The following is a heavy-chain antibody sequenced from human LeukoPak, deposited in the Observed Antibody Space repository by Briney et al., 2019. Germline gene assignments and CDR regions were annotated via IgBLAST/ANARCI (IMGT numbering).Heavy chain of an antibody. CDR1: GFTFSSYG. V-gene: IGHV3-30*18. J-gene: IGHJ4*02. CDR2: ISYDGSNK. D-gene: IGHD6-19*01. Sequence: GTSLRLSCAASGFTFSSYGMHWVRQAPGKGLEWVAVISYDGSNKYYADSVKGRFTISGDNSKNTLYLQMNSLRTEDTAVYYCAKDRMYSTGSDFDSWGQGTLVTVSS. CDR3: AKDRMYSTGSDFDS.